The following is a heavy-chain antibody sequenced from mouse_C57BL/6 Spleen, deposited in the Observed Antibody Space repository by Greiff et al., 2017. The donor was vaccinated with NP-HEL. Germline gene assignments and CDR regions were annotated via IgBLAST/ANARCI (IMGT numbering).Heavy chain of an antibody. V-gene: IGHV14-4*01. Sequence: EVQLQQSGAELVRPGASVKLSCTASGFNIKDDYMHWVKQRPEQGLEWIGWIDPENGDTEYASKFQGKATITADTSTNPAYLQLSSLTSEDTAVYYCTTYGYDGNYAMDYWGQGASVTVSS. CDR2: IDPENGDT. CDR3: TTYGYDGNYAMDY. CDR1: GFNIKDDY. D-gene: IGHD2-2*01. J-gene: IGHJ4*01.